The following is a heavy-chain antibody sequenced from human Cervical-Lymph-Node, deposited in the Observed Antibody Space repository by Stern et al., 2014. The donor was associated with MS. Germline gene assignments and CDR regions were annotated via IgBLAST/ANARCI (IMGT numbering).Heavy chain of an antibody. Sequence: VQLVQSGGRVVQPGRSLRLSCTASGFTFSNYGIHWVRQAPGKGLEWVAVISFGGSHNYYADSVKGRFTISRDNSKNTLYLQMNSLRVEDTAVYYCAKGSYHDSSGYHYANASDIWGQGTLVTVSS. V-gene: IGHV3-30*18. CDR3: AKGSYHDSSGYHYANASDI. CDR1: GFTFSNYG. D-gene: IGHD3-22*01. CDR2: ISFGGSHN. J-gene: IGHJ3*02.